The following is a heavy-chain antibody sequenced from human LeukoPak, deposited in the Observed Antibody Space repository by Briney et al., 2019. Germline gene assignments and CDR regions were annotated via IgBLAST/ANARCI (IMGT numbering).Heavy chain of an antibody. CDR3: ARAGGTSWGDY. CDR1: GFTFSSYW. Sequence: GGALRLSCAASGFTFSSYWMTWVRQPPGKGLEWVANIKHEGSEKNYMDSVKGRFTISRDNAKNSLYLQMNSLRGDDTAVYYCARAGGTSWGDYWAQGSLVTVSS. D-gene: IGHD1-14*01. J-gene: IGHJ4*02. CDR2: IKHEGSEK. V-gene: IGHV3-7*03.